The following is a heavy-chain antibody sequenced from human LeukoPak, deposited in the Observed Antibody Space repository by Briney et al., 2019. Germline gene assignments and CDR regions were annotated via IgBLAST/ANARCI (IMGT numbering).Heavy chain of an antibody. CDR1: GASITSSY. D-gene: IGHD3-10*01. Sequence: SETLSLTCSVSGASITSSYWSWIRQTPGKGLEWIGNIYSGSTNYNPSFESRVTVSLDTSKNQISLRLTSVTAADTALYYCARDGYGSGSYGWFHPWGQGTLGTVSS. J-gene: IGHJ5*02. CDR3: ARDGYGSGSYGWFHP. CDR2: IYSGST. V-gene: IGHV4-59*01.